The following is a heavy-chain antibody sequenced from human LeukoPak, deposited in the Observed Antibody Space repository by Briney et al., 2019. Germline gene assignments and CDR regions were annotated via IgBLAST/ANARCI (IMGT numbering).Heavy chain of an antibody. CDR1: GYTFTGCY. CDR2: INPNSGGT. D-gene: IGHD3-16*01. Sequence: GASVKVSCKASGYTFTGCYMHWVRQAPGQGLEWMGWINPNSGGTNYAQKFQGRVTMTRDTSISTAYMELSRLRSDDTAVYYCARERRLPYNWFDPWGQGTLVTVSS. V-gene: IGHV1-2*02. J-gene: IGHJ5*02. CDR3: ARERRLPYNWFDP.